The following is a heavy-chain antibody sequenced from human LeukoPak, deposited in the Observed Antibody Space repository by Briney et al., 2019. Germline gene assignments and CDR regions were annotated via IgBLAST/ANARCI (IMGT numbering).Heavy chain of an antibody. CDR2: ISYDGSNK. CDR3: AREARGGNSGPYFDY. CDR1: GFTFSSYA. V-gene: IGHV3-30*04. D-gene: IGHD2-15*01. J-gene: IGHJ4*02. Sequence: PGGSLRLSCAASGFTFSSYAMHWVRQAPGKGLGWVAVISYDGSNKYYADSVKGRFTISRDNSKNTLYLQMNSLRAEDTAVYYCAREARGGNSGPYFDYWGQGTLVTVSS.